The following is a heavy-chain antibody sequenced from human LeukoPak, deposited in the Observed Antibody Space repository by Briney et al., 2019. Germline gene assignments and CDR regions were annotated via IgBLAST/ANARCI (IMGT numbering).Heavy chain of an antibody. D-gene: IGHD3-22*01. Sequence: GGSLRLSCAASGFTFDVYAMHWVRHAPGKGLEWVSLISGDGGSTYYADSVKGRFTISRDNSKNSLYLQMNSLRTEDTALYYCAKDEHYYDSSGAYWGQGTLVTVSS. J-gene: IGHJ4*02. CDR1: GFTFDVYA. CDR3: AKDEHYYDSSGAY. V-gene: IGHV3-43*02. CDR2: ISGDGGST.